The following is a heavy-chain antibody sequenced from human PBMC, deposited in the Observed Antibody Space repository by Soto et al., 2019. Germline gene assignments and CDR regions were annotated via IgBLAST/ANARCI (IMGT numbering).Heavy chain of an antibody. D-gene: IGHD6-19*01. J-gene: IGHJ4*02. Sequence: SETLSLTCAVSSGSISSSNWWSWVRQPPGKGLEWIGEIYHSGSTNYNPSLKSRVTISVDKSKNQFSLKLSSVTAADTAVYYCASLVAVAGRGYWGQGTLVTVSS. V-gene: IGHV4-4*02. CDR3: ASLVAVAGRGY. CDR2: IYHSGST. CDR1: SGSISSSNW.